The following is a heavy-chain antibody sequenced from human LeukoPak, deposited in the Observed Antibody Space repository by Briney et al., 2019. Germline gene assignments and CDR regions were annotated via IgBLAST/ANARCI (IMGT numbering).Heavy chain of an antibody. Sequence: GTSVKVSCKASGYTFTGYYMHWVRQAPGQGLEWMGWINPNSGGTNYAQKFQGRVTMTRDTSISTAYMELSRLRSDDTAVYYCARHPYDFWSGYYVASDYWGEGTLVTVSS. J-gene: IGHJ4*02. V-gene: IGHV1-2*02. D-gene: IGHD3-3*01. CDR1: GYTFTGYY. CDR3: ARHPYDFWSGYYVASDY. CDR2: INPNSGGT.